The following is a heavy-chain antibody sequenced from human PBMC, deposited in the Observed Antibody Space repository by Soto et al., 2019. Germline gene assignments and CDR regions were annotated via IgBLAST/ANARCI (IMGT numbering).Heavy chain of an antibody. V-gene: IGHV3-33*01. CDR2: IWYDGSNK. J-gene: IGHJ3*02. D-gene: IGHD3-16*01. CDR3: ARDGGAYGNHDAFDI. CDR1: GFTFSSYG. Sequence: GGSLRLSCAASGFTFSSYGMHWVRQAPGKGLEWVAVIWYDGSNKYYADSVKGRFTISRDNSKNTLYLQMNSLRAEDTAVYYCARDGGAYGNHDAFDIWGQGTMVTVSS.